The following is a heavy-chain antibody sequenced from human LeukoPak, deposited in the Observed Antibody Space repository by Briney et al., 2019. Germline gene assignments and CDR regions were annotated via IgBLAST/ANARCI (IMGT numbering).Heavy chain of an antibody. CDR2: IYTSGST. CDR1: GGSISSGSYY. Sequence: SETLSLTCTVSGGSISSGSYYWSWIRQPAGKGLEWIGRIYTSGSTNYNPSLKSRVTISVDTSKNRFSLRLSSVTAADTAVYYCARAQGSSWYYWGQGTLVIVSS. D-gene: IGHD6-13*01. V-gene: IGHV4-61*02. CDR3: ARAQGSSWYY. J-gene: IGHJ4*02.